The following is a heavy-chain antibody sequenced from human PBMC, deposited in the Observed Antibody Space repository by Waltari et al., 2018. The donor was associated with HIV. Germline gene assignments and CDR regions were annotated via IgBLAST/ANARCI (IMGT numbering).Heavy chain of an antibody. V-gene: IGHV3-74*01. CDR1: GFTFSNYW. J-gene: IGHJ4*02. CDR3: ARRHSSVGILDS. D-gene: IGHD6-19*01. CDR2: IYTDGSTA. Sequence: EVQLVESGGGLVQPGGSLRLSCAASGFTFSNYWMHWVRQAPGKGLVCVSRIYTDGSTASYADSVKGRFTISRDNAKNTLYLQMNSLRAEDTAVYYCARRHSSVGILDSWGQGTLVTVSS.